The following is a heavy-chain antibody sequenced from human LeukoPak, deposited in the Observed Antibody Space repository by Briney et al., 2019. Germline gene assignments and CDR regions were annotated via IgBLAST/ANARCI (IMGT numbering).Heavy chain of an antibody. CDR1: GFTFRSYA. CDR2: ISSSGSNT. CDR3: AKVPSGWLRPSDY. V-gene: IGHV3-23*01. J-gene: IGHJ4*02. D-gene: IGHD6-19*01. Sequence: GGSLRLSCAASGFTFRSYAMTWVRQAPGKGLEWVSGISSSGSNTYYADSVKGRFTISRDNSKNTLSLQMNSLRVEDTAVYYCAKVPSGWLRPSDYWGQGTLVTVSS.